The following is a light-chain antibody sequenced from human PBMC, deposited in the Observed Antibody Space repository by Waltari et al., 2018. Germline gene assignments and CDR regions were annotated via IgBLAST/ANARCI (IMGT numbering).Light chain of an antibody. Sequence: EIVLTQSPGTLSLSHGDRATFSCRASQSLTKKYLAWYQQKPGQAPRLLIYGASSRAAGIPDRFSGSGSGTDFTLTITRLEPEDFAVYYCQQYGSSVMYTFGQGTKLEIK. V-gene: IGKV3-20*01. CDR2: GAS. CDR1: QSLTKKY. CDR3: QQYGSSVMYT. J-gene: IGKJ2*01.